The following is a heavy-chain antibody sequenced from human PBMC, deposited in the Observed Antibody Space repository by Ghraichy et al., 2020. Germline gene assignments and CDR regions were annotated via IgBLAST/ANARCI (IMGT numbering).Heavy chain of an antibody. CDR2: IKSKTDGGTT. CDR3: TTEADTAMVFDY. V-gene: IGHV3-15*01. J-gene: IGHJ4*02. Sequence: GESLNISCAASGFTFSNAWMSWVRQAPGKGLEWVGRIKSKTDGGTTDYAAPVKGRFTISRDDSKNTLYLQMNSLKTEDTAVYYCTTEADTAMVFDYWGQGTLVTVSS. D-gene: IGHD5-18*01. CDR1: GFTFSNAW.